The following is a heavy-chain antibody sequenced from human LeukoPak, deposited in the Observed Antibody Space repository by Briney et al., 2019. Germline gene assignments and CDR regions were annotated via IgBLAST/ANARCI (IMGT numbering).Heavy chain of an antibody. CDR2: IAYDGNNI. CDR1: GFTFSHYA. V-gene: IGHV3-30*04. J-gene: IGHJ4*02. D-gene: IGHD3-22*01. CDR3: ARDPDDVYYYDSSGYSN. Sequence: PGRSLRLSCAASGFTFSHYAMHWVRQAPGKGLEWVAIIAYDGNNIYYADSVKGRFTISRDNAKNSLYLQMNSLRAEDTAVYYCARDPDDVYYYDSSGYSNWGQGTLVTVSS.